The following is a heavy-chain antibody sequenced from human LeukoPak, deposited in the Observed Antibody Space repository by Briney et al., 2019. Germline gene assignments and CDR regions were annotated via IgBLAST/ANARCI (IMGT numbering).Heavy chain of an antibody. CDR1: GFTFDEYI. CDR2: ISWDGGST. D-gene: IGHD2-21*02. V-gene: IGHV3-43*01. CDR3: AKDVRYGDSSSDH. J-gene: IGHJ4*02. Sequence: GGSLRLSCITSGFTFDEYIMHWVRQPPGKGLEWVSLISWDGGSTYYADSVKGRFTISRDNNNNSLYLQMNSLRTEDTALYYFAKDVRYGDSSSDHWGQGTLVTVSS.